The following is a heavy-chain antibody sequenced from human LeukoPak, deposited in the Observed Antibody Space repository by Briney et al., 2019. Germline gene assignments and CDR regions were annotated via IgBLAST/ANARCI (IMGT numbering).Heavy chain of an antibody. D-gene: IGHD4/OR15-4a*01. CDR3: ARHIGLTTRYFDY. CDR2: IYPDDSDT. J-gene: IGHJ4*02. Sequence: GESLKISCKGSGYRFNIYWIGWVRPMPGKGLEWMGMIYPDDSDTRYSPSFQGHVTISADKSSSTSYLQWTNLKASDTAIYYCARHIGLTTRYFDYWGQGTLVTVSS. V-gene: IGHV5-51*01. CDR1: GYRFNIYW.